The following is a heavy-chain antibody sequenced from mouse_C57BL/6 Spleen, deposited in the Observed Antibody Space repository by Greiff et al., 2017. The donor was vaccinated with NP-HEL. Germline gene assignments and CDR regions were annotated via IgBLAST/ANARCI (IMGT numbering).Heavy chain of an antibody. CDR1: GFTFSSYA. CDR2: ISDGGSYT. CDR3: ARGDYGSRPWYFDV. J-gene: IGHJ1*03. V-gene: IGHV5-4*01. D-gene: IGHD1-1*01. Sequence: EVQGVESGGGLVKPGGSLKLSCAASGFTFSSYAMSWVRQTPEKRLEWVATISDGGSYTYYPDNVKGRFTISRDNAKNNLYLQMSHLKSEDTAMYYGARGDYGSRPWYFDVWGTGTTVTVSS.